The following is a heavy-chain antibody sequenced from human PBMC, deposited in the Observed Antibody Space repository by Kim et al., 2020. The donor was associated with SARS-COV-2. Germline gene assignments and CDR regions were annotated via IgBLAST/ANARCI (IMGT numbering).Heavy chain of an antibody. Sequence: KSRVNISVDTSKNQFSLKLSSVTAADTAVYYCARVSGITIFGVVITGPFDYWGQGTLVTVSS. V-gene: IGHV4-31*02. CDR3: ARVSGITIFGVVITGPFDY. D-gene: IGHD3-3*01. J-gene: IGHJ4*02.